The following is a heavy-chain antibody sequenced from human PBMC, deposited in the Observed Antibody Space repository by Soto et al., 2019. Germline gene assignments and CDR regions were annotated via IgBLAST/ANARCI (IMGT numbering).Heavy chain of an antibody. Sequence: GGSLRLSCAASGFTFSSYAMSWVRQAPGKGLEWVSAISGSGGSTYYADSVKGRFTISRDNSKNTLYLQMNSLRAEDTVVYYCAKEGGGLYYYGMDVWGQGTTVTVSS. CDR2: ISGSGGST. CDR1: GFTFSSYA. V-gene: IGHV3-23*01. D-gene: IGHD3-16*01. CDR3: AKEGGGLYYYGMDV. J-gene: IGHJ6*02.